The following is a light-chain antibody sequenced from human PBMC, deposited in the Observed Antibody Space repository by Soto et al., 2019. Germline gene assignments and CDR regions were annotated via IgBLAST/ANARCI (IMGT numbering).Light chain of an antibody. V-gene: IGKV3-20*01. CDR2: RVS. CDR3: QQYGNLPLT. CDR1: QSINSY. J-gene: IGKJ4*01. Sequence: EIVMTQSPATLSVSPWERATLSCRASQSINSYLAWYQQKPGQAPRLLIYRVSSRATGVPDRFSGSGSGTDYTLTISRLEPEDFAVYYCQQYGNLPLTFGGGTKVDI.